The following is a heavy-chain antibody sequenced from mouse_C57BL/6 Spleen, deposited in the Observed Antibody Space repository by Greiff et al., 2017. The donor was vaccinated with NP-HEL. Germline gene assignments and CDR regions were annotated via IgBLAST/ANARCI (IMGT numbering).Heavy chain of an antibody. D-gene: IGHD1-1*01. J-gene: IGHJ2*01. Sequence: VQVVESGAELVRPGTSVKVSCKASGYAFTNYLIEWVKQRPGQGLEWIGVINPGSGGTNYNEKFKGKATLTADKSSSTAYMQLSSLTSEDSAVYFCARSFTTVVAAPFDYWGQGTTLTVSS. CDR2: INPGSGGT. CDR3: ARSFTTVVAAPFDY. V-gene: IGHV1-54*01. CDR1: GYAFTNYL.